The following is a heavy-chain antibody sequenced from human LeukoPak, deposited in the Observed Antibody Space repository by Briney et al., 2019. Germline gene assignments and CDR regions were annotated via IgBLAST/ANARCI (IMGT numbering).Heavy chain of an antibody. CDR2: IIPIFGTA. CDR3: ARATSRDGYNPYYFDY. D-gene: IGHD5-24*01. Sequence: SVKVSCKASGYTFTSYGISWVRQAPGQGLEWMGGIIPIFGTANYAQKFQGRVTITADESTSTAYMELSSLRSEDTAVYYCARATSRDGYNPYYFDYWGQGTLVTVSS. CDR1: GYTFTSYG. J-gene: IGHJ4*01. V-gene: IGHV1-69*13.